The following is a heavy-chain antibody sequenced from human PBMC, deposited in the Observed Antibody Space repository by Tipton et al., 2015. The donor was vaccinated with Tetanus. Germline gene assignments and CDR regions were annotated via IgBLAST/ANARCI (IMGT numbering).Heavy chain of an antibody. CDR2: VYYSGST. CDR3: ARSGYYSRAYYHYRMDV. V-gene: IGHV4-59*12. Sequence: TLSLTCTVSGGSINNYYWSWIRQPPGKGLEWIGYVYYSGSTNYNPSLKSRVTISVDTSKNQFSLNLSSVTAADTAVYYRARSGYYSRAYYHYRMDVWGQGTTVSVSS. J-gene: IGHJ6*02. CDR1: GGSINNYY. D-gene: IGHD3-9*01.